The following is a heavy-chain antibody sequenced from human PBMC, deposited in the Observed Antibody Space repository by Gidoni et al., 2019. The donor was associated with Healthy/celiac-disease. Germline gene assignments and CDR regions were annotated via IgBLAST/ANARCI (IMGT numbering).Heavy chain of an antibody. V-gene: IGHV4-31*03. Sequence: QVQLQESGPGLVKPSQTLSLTCTVSGGSISSGGYYWSWIRQHPGKGLEWIGYIYYSGSTYYNPSLKSRVTISVDTSKNQFSLKLSSVTAADTAVYYCASTPLKSYDSSGYYYSGPDSAHAPYYFDYWGQGTLVTVSS. D-gene: IGHD3-22*01. CDR3: ASTPLKSYDSSGYYYSGPDSAHAPYYFDY. CDR2: IYYSGST. J-gene: IGHJ4*02. CDR1: GGSISSGGYY.